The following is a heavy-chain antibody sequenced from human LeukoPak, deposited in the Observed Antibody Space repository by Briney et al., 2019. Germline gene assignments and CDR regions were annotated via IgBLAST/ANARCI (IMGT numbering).Heavy chain of an antibody. CDR3: ARILGVTGTTKWFDP. CDR2: IKQDGSEK. V-gene: IGHV3-7*01. CDR1: GFTFSSYW. Sequence: PGGSLRLSCAASGFTFSSYWMSWVRQAPGKGLEWVANIKQDGSEKYYVDSVKGRFTISRDNAKNSLYLQMNSLGAEDTAVYYCARILGVTGTTKWFDPWGQGTLVTVSS. J-gene: IGHJ5*02. D-gene: IGHD1-20*01.